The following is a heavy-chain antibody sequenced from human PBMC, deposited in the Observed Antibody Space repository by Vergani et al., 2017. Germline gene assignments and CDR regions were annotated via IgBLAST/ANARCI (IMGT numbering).Heavy chain of an antibody. CDR2: MNPNSGKT. J-gene: IGHJ5*02. CDR3: ARSLVGMGIILFDP. Sequence: QVQLVQSGAEVKKPGASVKVSCKASGYTFTSYDINWVRQATGQGLEWMGWMNPNSGKTGYAQKFQCRVTMTRNTSISTAYMELSSLRAKDTAVYYCARSLVGMGIILFDPWGQGTLVTVSS. V-gene: IGHV1-8*01. D-gene: IGHD3-3*01. CDR1: GYTFTSYD.